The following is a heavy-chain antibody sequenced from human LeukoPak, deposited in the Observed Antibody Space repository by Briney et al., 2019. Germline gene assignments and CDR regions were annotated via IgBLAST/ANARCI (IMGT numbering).Heavy chain of an antibody. V-gene: IGHV3-33*01. J-gene: IGHJ4*02. D-gene: IGHD3-16*01. CDR2: MWYDGTRK. CDR3: AGEGQRGEYYFDY. Sequence: GGSLRLSCAASGFSFNTYGMHWVRQAPGKGLEWVAVMWYDGTRKYYADSVKGRFTISRDISKNTLYLQMNSLRAEDTAIYYCAGEGQRGEYYFDYWGQGTLVTVSS. CDR1: GFSFNTYG.